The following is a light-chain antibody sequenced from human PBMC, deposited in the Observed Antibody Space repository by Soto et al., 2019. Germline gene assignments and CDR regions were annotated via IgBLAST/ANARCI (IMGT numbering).Light chain of an antibody. CDR3: QQYHDWPPLT. J-gene: IGKJ4*01. V-gene: IGKV3D-15*01. Sequence: DIVMTQSPATLSESPGERVTLSCRASQSIISNLAWYQQNPGHPPRLLIYDATSRATGIPSRFSGSGSGTDFSLTIISLQSADFAVDFCQQYHDWPPLTFGGGTKVEIK. CDR1: QSIISN. CDR2: DAT.